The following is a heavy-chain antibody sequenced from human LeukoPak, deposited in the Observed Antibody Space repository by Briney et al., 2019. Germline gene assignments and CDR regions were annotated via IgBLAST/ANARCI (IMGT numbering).Heavy chain of an antibody. J-gene: IGHJ1*01. CDR2: MNPHSGET. Sequence: ASVKVSCKTSGYRFTAYPLHWVRQAPGQGLEWLGWMNPHSGETNNAQKFQGRATMTRDTSISVAYMESSSLRSDDMAVYFCARGMDAEAFQNWGQGTLVIVSS. CDR3: ARGMDAEAFQN. CDR1: GYRFTAYP. V-gene: IGHV1-2*02. D-gene: IGHD2-2*03.